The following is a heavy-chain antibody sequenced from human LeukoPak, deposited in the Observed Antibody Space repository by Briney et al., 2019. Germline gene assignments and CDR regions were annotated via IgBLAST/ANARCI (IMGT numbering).Heavy chain of an antibody. CDR1: GGSISSSTYY. CDR3: VKEGF. Sequence: PSQTLSLTCTVSGGSISSSTYYWGWIRQPPGKGLEWIASMYYIGSTYYNPSLQSRVTISQDTSKNQFSLKLDSVTAADTAVYYCVKEGFWGRGTLVPSPQ. V-gene: IGHV4-39*07. CDR2: MYYIGST. J-gene: IGHJ4*02.